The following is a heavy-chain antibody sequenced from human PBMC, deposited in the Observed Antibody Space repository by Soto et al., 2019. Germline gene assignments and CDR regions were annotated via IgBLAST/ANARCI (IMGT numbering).Heavy chain of an antibody. J-gene: IGHJ4*02. CDR3: ARGFIALPKTWSAPDY. CDR1: GYTFNSNG. Sequence: QVQLVQSGAEVKKPGASVKVSCKASGYTFNSNGMSWVRQAPGQGLEWMGWISGYSGNSNYAQKFQGRVTMTTDTSTTTAFMELRSLTSDDTAVYYCARGFIALPKTWSAPDYWGQGTLVTVSS. CDR2: ISGYSGNS. D-gene: IGHD6-13*01. V-gene: IGHV1-18*04.